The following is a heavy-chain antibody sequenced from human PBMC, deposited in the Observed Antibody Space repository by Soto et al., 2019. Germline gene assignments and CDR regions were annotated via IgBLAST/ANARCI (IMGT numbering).Heavy chain of an antibody. D-gene: IGHD1-26*01. J-gene: IGHJ4*02. CDR2: IRAYNGNT. V-gene: IGHV1-18*01. CDR1: GYTFTTYG. CDR3: ARDASLPGYFDF. Sequence: QVQLVQSGAGVLKPGASVKVSCKASGYTFTTYGISWVRQAPGQGREWMGWIRAYNGNTNYAQKLQGRVTMTTDTSTSTAYMELRSLRSDDTAVYYCARDASLPGYFDFWGQGTMVTVSS.